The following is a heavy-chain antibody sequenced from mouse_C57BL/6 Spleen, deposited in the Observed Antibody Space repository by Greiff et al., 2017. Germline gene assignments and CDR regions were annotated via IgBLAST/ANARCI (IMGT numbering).Heavy chain of an antibody. J-gene: IGHJ3*01. CDR1: GFTFSSYA. Sequence: DVKLVESGGGLVKPGGSLKLSCAASGFTFSSYAMSWVRQTPEKRLEWVATISDGGSYTYYPDNVKGRFTISRDNAKNNLYLQMSHLKSEDTAMYYCARAGGLRRKTWFAYWGQGTLVTVSA. D-gene: IGHD2-2*01. CDR2: ISDGGSYT. CDR3: ARAGGLRRKTWFAY. V-gene: IGHV5-4*03.